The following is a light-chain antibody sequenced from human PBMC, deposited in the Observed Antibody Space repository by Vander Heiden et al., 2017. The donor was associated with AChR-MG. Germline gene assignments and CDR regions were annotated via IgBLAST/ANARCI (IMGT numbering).Light chain of an antibody. CDR1: QGVNNW. Sequence: DIQMTQSPSSVSASVGDRVTITCRARQGVNNWLVWYQQKPGKAPHLLIHSASTWQGGGPSRCSGGGSGTDFTLTISSRQYEDAATYYCQQAYSFPPTFGQGSVVEIK. J-gene: IGKJ1*01. V-gene: IGKV1-12*01. CDR3: QQAYSFPPT. CDR2: SAS.